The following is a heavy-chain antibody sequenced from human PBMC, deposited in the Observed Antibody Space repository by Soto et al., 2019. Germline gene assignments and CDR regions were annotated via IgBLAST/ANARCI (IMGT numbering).Heavy chain of an antibody. CDR2: IYYSGST. CDR3: ARHVGHILTFDY. J-gene: IGHJ4*02. CDR1: GGSISGGSYY. Sequence: QLQLQESGPGLVKPSETLSLTCTVSGGSISGGSYYWGWIRQPPGKGLEWIGSIYYSGSTYHNPSLRSRVAMSVDASKIQFFLNLNSVTAEDTAVYYCARHVGHILTFDYWGQGTLSTVSS. V-gene: IGHV4-39*01. D-gene: IGHD1-26*01.